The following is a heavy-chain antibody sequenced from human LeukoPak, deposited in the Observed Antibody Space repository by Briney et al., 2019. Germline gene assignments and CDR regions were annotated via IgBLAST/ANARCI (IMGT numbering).Heavy chain of an antibody. CDR1: GFTFSSYW. V-gene: IGHV3-7*01. CDR2: IKQDGSEK. Sequence: GGSLRLSCAASGFTFSSYWMSWVRQAPGKGLEWVANIKQDGSEKYYVDSVKGRFTISRDNAKNSLYLEMNSLRAEDTAMYYCARVSSSMGGATDYWGQGTLVTVSS. J-gene: IGHJ4*02. D-gene: IGHD6-6*01. CDR3: ARVSSSMGGATDY.